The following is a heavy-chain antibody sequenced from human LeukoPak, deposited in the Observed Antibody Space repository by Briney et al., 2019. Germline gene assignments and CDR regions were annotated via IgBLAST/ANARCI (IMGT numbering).Heavy chain of an antibody. CDR3: AKNPTPRIVGVYFYFDY. CDR1: GFTFSTYS. Sequence: GGSLRLSCAASGFTFSTYSMNWVRQTPGKGLEWVSYISSSSSTILYADSVKGRFTISRDNAKNSLYLQMNSLRAEDTAIYYCAKNPTPRIVGVYFYFDYWGQGTLVTVSS. V-gene: IGHV3-48*04. J-gene: IGHJ4*02. D-gene: IGHD1-26*01. CDR2: ISSSSSTI.